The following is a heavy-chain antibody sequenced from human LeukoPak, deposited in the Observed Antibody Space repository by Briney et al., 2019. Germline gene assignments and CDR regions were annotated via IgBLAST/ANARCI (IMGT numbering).Heavy chain of an antibody. Sequence: GGSLRLSCAASGFFFNNYGMSWVRQAPGKGLEWVSSISGSDSKIFYGDSVKGRFSISRDNSKNTLHLQMNSLRAEDTAVYYCAKDPRGAAGDWGQGTLVTVSS. D-gene: IGHD1-26*01. CDR2: ISGSDSKI. CDR3: AKDPRGAAGD. J-gene: IGHJ4*02. CDR1: GFFFNNYG. V-gene: IGHV3-23*01.